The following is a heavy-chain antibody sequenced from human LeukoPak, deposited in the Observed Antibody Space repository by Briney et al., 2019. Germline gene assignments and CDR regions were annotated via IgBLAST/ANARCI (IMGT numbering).Heavy chain of an antibody. CDR3: ARAYYYNSSGNDAFDI. D-gene: IGHD3-22*01. CDR2: IYYSGST. V-gene: IGHV4-31*03. CDR1: GGSISSGGYY. J-gene: IGHJ3*02. Sequence: PSQTLSLTCTVSGGSISSGGYYWSWIRQHPGKGLEWIGYIYYSGSTYYNPSLKSRVTISVDTSKNEFSLKLSSVTAADTAVYYCARAYYYNSSGNDAFDIWGQGTMVTVSS.